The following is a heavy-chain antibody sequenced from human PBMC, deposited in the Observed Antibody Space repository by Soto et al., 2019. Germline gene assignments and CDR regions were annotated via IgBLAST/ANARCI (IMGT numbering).Heavy chain of an antibody. V-gene: IGHV3-23*01. CDR3: AKDGDDSRPPDAYDM. Sequence: PGGSLRLSCAASGFSFSTYAMSWVRQAPRKGLEWVSTITDSGGRTYYADAVKGRFTISRDNSKNTLYLQMNSLRGEDAAVYYCAKDGDDSRPPDAYDMWGQGTMVTVSS. J-gene: IGHJ3*02. D-gene: IGHD3-22*01. CDR1: GFSFSTYA. CDR2: ITDSGGRT.